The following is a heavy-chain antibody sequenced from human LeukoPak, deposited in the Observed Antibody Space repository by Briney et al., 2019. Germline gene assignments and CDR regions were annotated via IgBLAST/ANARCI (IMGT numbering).Heavy chain of an antibody. V-gene: IGHV3-72*01. CDR2: IRRGASSYTT. J-gene: IGHJ3*02. D-gene: IGHD3-16*01. CDR3: SRDGGEGGNSAFDI. Sequence: GGSLRLSCAASGFTFSDYILDWVRQAPGKGLEWVGRIRRGASSYTTEYAASVKGRFTISRDDSKNSLYLHMNSLKTEDTAVYHCSRDGGEGGNSAFDIWGQGTMVTVSS. CDR1: GFTFSDYI.